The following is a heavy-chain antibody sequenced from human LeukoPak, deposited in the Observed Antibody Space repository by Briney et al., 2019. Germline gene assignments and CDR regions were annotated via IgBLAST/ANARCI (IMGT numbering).Heavy chain of an antibody. Sequence: SETLSLTCTVSGGSISSYYWTWIRQSAGKGLEWIGYIYYSGSTNYNPSLKSRVTISVETSKNQFSLKLSSVTAADTAVYYCATSDTVVSLYYFDYWGQGTLVTVSS. J-gene: IGHJ4*02. V-gene: IGHV4-59*01. D-gene: IGHD4-23*01. CDR1: GGSISSYY. CDR3: ATSDTVVSLYYFDY. CDR2: IYYSGST.